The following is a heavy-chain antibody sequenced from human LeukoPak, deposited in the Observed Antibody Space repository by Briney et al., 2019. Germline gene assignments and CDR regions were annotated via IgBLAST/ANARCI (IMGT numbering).Heavy chain of an antibody. D-gene: IGHD6-6*01. J-gene: IGHJ5*02. CDR3: ARMPYSSFTRYNWFDP. Sequence: ASVKVSCTASGYTFTSYYMHWVRQAPGQGLEWMGIINPSGGSTSYAQKFQGRVTMTRDTSTSTVYMELSSLRSEDTAVYYCARMPYSSFTRYNWFDPWGQGTLVTVSS. V-gene: IGHV1-46*01. CDR1: GYTFTSYY. CDR2: INPSGGST.